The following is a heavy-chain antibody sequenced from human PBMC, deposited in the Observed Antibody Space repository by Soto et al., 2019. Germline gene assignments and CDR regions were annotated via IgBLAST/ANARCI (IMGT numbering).Heavy chain of an antibody. CDR3: ARGKVGWSSSSKQYYFDY. CDR1: GGSISSGGYY. J-gene: IGHJ4*02. D-gene: IGHD6-6*01. V-gene: IGHV4-31*03. CDR2: IYYSGST. Sequence: PSETLSLTCTVSGGSISSGGYYWSWIRQHPGKGLEWIGYIYYSGSTYYNPSLKSRVTISVDTSKNQFSLKLSSVTAADTAVYYCARGKVGWSSSSKQYYFDYWGQGTLVTVSS.